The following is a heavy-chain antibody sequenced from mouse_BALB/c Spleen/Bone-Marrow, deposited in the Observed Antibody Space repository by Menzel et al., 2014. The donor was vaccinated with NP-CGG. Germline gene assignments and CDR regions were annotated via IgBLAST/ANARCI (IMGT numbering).Heavy chain of an antibody. CDR3: ANYYYGSSLFAY. CDR1: GFNIKDTY. V-gene: IGHV14-3*02. Sequence: EVQLQESGAELVKPGASVKLSCTASGFNIKDTYMHWVKRRPEQGLEWIGRIDPANGNTKYDPKFQGKATITADTSSNTAHLQLSSLTSEDTAVYYCANYYYGSSLFAYWGQGTLVTVSA. J-gene: IGHJ3*01. CDR2: IDPANGNT. D-gene: IGHD1-1*01.